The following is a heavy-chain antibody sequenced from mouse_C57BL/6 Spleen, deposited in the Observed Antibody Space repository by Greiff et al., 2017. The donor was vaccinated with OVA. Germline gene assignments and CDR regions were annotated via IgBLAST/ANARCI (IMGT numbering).Heavy chain of an antibody. Sequence: QVQLKQSGAELVRPGASVTLSCKASGYTFTDYEMHWVKQTPVHGLEWIGALDPETGGTAYNQKFKGKAILTADKSSSTAYMVLRSLTSEDSAVYYCTRPVVSYYYAMDYWGQGTSVTVSS. V-gene: IGHV1-15*01. CDR1: GYTFTDYE. CDR2: LDPETGGT. D-gene: IGHD1-1*01. J-gene: IGHJ4*01. CDR3: TRPVVSYYYAMDY.